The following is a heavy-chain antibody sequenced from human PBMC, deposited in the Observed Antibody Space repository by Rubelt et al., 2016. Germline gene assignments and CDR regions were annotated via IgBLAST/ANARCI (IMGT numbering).Heavy chain of an antibody. J-gene: IGHJ4*02. V-gene: IGHV4-59*12. CDR1: GGSISSYY. CDR3: ARGRSYALTAMVHAPFDY. D-gene: IGHD5-18*01. CDR2: INHSGDT. Sequence: QVQLQESGPGLVKPSETLSLTCTVSGGSISSYYWTWIRQPPGKGLCWIEEINHSGDTNYNPSFKRRVTKSLDTSKVKFSLKLSAGTAADTAVYYCARGRSYALTAMVHAPFDYWGQGTLVTVSS.